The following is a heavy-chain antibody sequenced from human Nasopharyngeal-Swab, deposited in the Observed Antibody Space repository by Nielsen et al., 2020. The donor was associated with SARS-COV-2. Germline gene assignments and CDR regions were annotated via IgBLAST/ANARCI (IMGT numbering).Heavy chain of an antibody. CDR2: ISSSSSYI. CDR3: ARDDRDVDTAMVAYFYGMDV. D-gene: IGHD5-18*01. J-gene: IGHJ6*02. CDR1: GFTLSSYS. Sequence: GESLKISCVASGFTLSSYSMNWVRQAPGKGLEWVSSISSSSSYIYYADSVKGRFTISRDNAKNSLYLQMNSLRAEDTAVYFCARDDRDVDTAMVAYFYGMDVWGQGTTVTVSS. V-gene: IGHV3-21*01.